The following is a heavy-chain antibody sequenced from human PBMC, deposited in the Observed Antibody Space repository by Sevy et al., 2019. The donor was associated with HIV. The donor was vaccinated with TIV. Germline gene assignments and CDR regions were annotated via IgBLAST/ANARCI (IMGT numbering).Heavy chain of an antibody. Sequence: GGSLRLSCAASGFTFSSYCMSWVRQAPGKGLEWMANIKQDGSEKYYVDSVKGRFTISKDNAKNSLYLQMNSLRAEDAAVSYCARADRIVVVPAACDYWGQGTLVTVSS. J-gene: IGHJ4*02. D-gene: IGHD2-2*01. V-gene: IGHV3-7*01. CDR2: IKQDGSEK. CDR3: ARADRIVVVPAACDY. CDR1: GFTFSSYC.